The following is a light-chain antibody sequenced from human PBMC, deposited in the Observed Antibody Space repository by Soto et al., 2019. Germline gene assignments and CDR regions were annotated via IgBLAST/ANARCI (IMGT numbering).Light chain of an antibody. CDR1: SGHSSYA. CDR2: LNSDGSH. Sequence: QLVLTQSPSASASLGASVKLTCTLSSGHSSYAIAWHQQQPEKGPRYLMKLNSDGSHSKGDGIPDRFSGSSSGAERYITISGLQSEDEADYYCQTWGTGIHVFGTGTKLTVL. CDR3: QTWGTGIHV. V-gene: IGLV4-69*01. J-gene: IGLJ1*01.